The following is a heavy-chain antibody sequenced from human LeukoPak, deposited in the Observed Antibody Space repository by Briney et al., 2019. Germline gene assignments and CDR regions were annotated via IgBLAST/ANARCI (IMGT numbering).Heavy chain of an antibody. CDR2: ISNNGGRT. V-gene: IGHV3-23*01. CDR1: GFTFSHYW. CDR3: ARDEDTSALSEY. J-gene: IGHJ4*02. D-gene: IGHD2/OR15-2a*01. Sequence: GGSLRLSCVASGFTFSHYWMTWYRQAPGRGLEWVSAISNNGGRTDYADSVKGRFPISRDNSKSTLYLHMDSLRAEDTAVYYCARDEDTSALSEYWGQGTLVTVSS.